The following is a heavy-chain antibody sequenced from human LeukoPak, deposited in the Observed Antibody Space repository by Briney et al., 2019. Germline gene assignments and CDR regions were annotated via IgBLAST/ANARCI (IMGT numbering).Heavy chain of an antibody. CDR2: IYHSGST. D-gene: IGHD3-10*01. V-gene: IGHV4-30-2*01. CDR3: ARALKEGWFGEFDAFDI. CDR1: GGSISSGGYS. J-gene: IGHJ3*02. Sequence: PSETLSLTCAVSGGSISSGGYSWRWIRQPPGKGLEWIGYIYHSGSTYYNPSLKSRVTISVDRSKNQFSLKLSSVTAADTAVYYCARALKEGWFGEFDAFDIWGQGTMVTVSS.